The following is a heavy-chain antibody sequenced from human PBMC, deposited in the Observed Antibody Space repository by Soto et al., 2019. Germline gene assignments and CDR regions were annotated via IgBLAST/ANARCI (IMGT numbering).Heavy chain of an antibody. CDR3: AKDSIGFNRISDSFDL. V-gene: IGHV3-23*01. CDR1: GFTFSNYA. CDR2: IGGGGTDT. J-gene: IGHJ3*01. D-gene: IGHD3-3*02. Sequence: EVQLLESGGGLVQPGGPLRLSCAASGFTFSNYAMYWVRQAPGKGLEWAVVIGGGGTDTFYAESGTGRFTVSRDDSKNALYLQMDSLMVEDAALYYCAKDSIGFNRISDSFDLWGQGTRVTVS.